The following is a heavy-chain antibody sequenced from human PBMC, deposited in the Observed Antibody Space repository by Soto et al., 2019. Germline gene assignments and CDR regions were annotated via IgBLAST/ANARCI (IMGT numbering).Heavy chain of an antibody. CDR1: GFTFSSYG. CDR3: AREYYDSSGPDY. CDR2: IWYDGSNK. J-gene: IGHJ4*02. V-gene: IGHV3-33*01. Sequence: QVQLVESGGGVVQPGRSLRLSCAASGFTFSSYGMHWVRQAPGKGLEWVAVIWYDGSNKYYADSVKGRFTISRDNSKNTLYLQMNSLRAEDTAVYYCAREYYDSSGPDYWGQGTLVTVSS. D-gene: IGHD3-22*01.